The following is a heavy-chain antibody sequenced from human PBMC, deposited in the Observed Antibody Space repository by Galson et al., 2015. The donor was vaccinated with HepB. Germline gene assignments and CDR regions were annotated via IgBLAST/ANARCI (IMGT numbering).Heavy chain of an antibody. D-gene: IGHD3-3*01. CDR1: GYTFTGYY. CDR3: AKGGARDFWSGSEYYFNY. V-gene: IGHV1-2*02. J-gene: IGHJ4*02. Sequence: SVKVSCKASGYTFTGYYMHWVRQAPGQGLEWMGWINPNSGGTNYAQKFPGRVTMTRDTSISTAYMELSRLRSDDTAVYYCAKGGARDFWSGSEYYFNYWGQGTLVTVSS. CDR2: INPNSGGT.